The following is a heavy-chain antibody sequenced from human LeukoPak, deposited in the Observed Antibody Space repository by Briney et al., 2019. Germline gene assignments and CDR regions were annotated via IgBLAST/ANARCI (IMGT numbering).Heavy chain of an antibody. V-gene: IGHV2-70*11. CDR3: ARIRWSGSYCDY. CDR2: IDWDDDK. Sequence: SAPTLVNPTQTLTLTCTFTGFSLSTPGMCVIWIRRSPGKALGWLARIDWDDDKYYSSSLKTRLTISKDTSKTQVVLTMTNMDPVDTATYYCARIRWSGSYCDYWGQGTLVTVSS. CDR1: GFSLSTPGMC. J-gene: IGHJ4*02. D-gene: IGHD1-26*01.